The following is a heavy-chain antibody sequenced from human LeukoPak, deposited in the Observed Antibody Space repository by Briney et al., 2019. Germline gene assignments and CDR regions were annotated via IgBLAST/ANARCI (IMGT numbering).Heavy chain of an antibody. CDR1: GDSISSSSYY. CDR2: IYYSGSI. D-gene: IGHD2-15*01. Sequence: SETLSLTCTVSGDSISSSSYYWGWIRQPPGTGLEWIGSIYYSGSIDYNPSLKSRVTISVDTSKNQFSLNLTSVTAADTAVYHCARALLGLGDCSGGSCRWYNWFDPWGQGTLVTVSS. CDR3: ARALLGLGDCSGGSCRWYNWFDP. V-gene: IGHV4-39*07. J-gene: IGHJ5*02.